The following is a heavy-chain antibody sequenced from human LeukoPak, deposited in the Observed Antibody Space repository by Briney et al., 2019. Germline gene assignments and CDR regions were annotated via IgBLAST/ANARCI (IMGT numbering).Heavy chain of an antibody. D-gene: IGHD6-13*01. CDR1: GFTFSSYG. J-gene: IGHJ4*02. V-gene: IGHV3-33*01. Sequence: GGSLRLSCAASGFTFSSYGMHWVRQAPGKGLEWVAVIWYDGSNKFYADSVKGRFAISRDNSKNTLYLQMNSLRAEDTAVYYCARDRAAADLDYWGQGTLVTVSS. CDR2: IWYDGSNK. CDR3: ARDRAAADLDY.